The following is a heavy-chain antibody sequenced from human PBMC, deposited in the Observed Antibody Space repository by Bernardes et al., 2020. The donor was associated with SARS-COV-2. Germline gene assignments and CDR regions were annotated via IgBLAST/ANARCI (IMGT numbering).Heavy chain of an antibody. CDR3: ARDISGWLDY. D-gene: IGHD6-19*01. V-gene: IGHV4-61*02. CDR2: IYTSGST. Sequence: SETLSLTCTVSGGSISSGSYYWSWIRQPAGKGLEWIGRIYTSGSTNYNPSLKSRVTISVDTSKNQFSLKLSSVTAADTAVYYCARDISGWLDYWGQGTLVTVSS. CDR1: GGSISSGSYY. J-gene: IGHJ4*02.